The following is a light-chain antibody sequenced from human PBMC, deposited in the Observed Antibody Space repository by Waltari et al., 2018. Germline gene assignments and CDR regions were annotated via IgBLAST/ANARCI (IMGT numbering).Light chain of an antibody. J-gene: IGKJ2*01. CDR1: QSIRSY. CDR3: QQSYSSPYT. V-gene: IGKV1-39*01. Sequence: DIQMTPPPSSLSASVGDRVIITCRESQSIRSYLNWYQQKPGKAPKLLIYTAANFQSGVPSRFSGSGSGTDFTLTITSLQPEDFATYYCQQSYSSPYTFGQGTQVETK. CDR2: TAA.